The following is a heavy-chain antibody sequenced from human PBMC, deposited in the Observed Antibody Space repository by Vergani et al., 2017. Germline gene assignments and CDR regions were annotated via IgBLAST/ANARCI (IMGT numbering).Heavy chain of an antibody. CDR1: GGTFSSYA. D-gene: IGHD4-23*01. V-gene: IGHV1-69*01. CDR2: IIPIFGTA. J-gene: IGHJ6*04. Sequence: QVQLVQSGAEVKKPGSSVKVSCKASGGTFSSYAISWVRQAPGQGLEWMGGIIPIFGTANYAQKFQGRVTITADESTSTAYMELSSLRSEDTAVYYCATRGHDGGNASQYYSYGMDVWGEGPTVTVSS. CDR3: ATRGHDGGNASQYYSYGMDV.